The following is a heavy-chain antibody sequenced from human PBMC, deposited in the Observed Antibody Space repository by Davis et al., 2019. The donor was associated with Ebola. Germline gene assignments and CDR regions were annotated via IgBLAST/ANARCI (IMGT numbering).Heavy chain of an antibody. CDR3: ARAPMAHFGGYYYYYYGMDV. CDR2: INPSGGST. V-gene: IGHV1-46*01. J-gene: IGHJ6*04. D-gene: IGHD3-10*01. CDR1: GYTFTGYY. Sequence: ASVKVSCKASGYTFTGYYMHWVRQAPGQGLEWMGIINPSGGSTSYAQKFQGRVTMTRDTSTSTVYMELSSLRSEDTAVYYCARAPMAHFGGYYYYYYGMDVWGKGTTVTVSS.